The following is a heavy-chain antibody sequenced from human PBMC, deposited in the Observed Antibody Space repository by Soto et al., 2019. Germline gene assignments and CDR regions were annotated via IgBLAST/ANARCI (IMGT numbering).Heavy chain of an antibody. V-gene: IGHV5-10-1*01. J-gene: IGHJ6*02. CDR2: IDPSDSYT. D-gene: IGHD2-2*01. CDR1: GYSFTSYW. Sequence: GESLKISCKGSGYSFTSYWISWVRQMPGKGLEWMGRIDPSDSYTNYSPSFQGHVTISADKSISTAYLQWSSLKASDTAMFYCARRDVVVPAAGYYYGMDVWGQGTTVTGSS. CDR3: ARRDVVVPAAGYYYGMDV.